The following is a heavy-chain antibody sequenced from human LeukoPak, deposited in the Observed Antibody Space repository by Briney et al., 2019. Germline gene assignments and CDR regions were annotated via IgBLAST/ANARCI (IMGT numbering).Heavy chain of an antibody. Sequence: SETLSLTCTVSGYSISSGYYWGWIRQPPGKGLEWIGEINHSGSTNYNPSLKSRVTISVDTSKNQFSLKLSSVTAADTAVYYCARFGSGRPYYYGMDVWGQGTTVTVSS. V-gene: IGHV4-38-2*02. CDR2: INHSGST. CDR3: ARFGSGRPYYYGMDV. D-gene: IGHD3-10*01. CDR1: GYSISSGYY. J-gene: IGHJ6*02.